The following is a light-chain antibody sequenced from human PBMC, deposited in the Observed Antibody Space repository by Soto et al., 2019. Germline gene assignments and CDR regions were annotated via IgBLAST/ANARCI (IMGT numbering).Light chain of an antibody. CDR2: GVT. CDR3: TSYTRTGAPVV. V-gene: IGLV2-14*03. J-gene: IGLJ2*01. Sequence: QSALTQPASVSGSPGQSITISCTGTSSDVGGYNYVSWYQHHPGKAPELIIYGVTNRPSGASLRFSGSKSGNTASLTISGLQAEDEADYYCTSYTRTGAPVVFGGGTKLTVL. CDR1: SSDVGGYNY.